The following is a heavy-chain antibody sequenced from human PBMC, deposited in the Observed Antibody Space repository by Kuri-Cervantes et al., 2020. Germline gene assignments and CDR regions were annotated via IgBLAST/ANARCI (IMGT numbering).Heavy chain of an antibody. Sequence: GSLRLSCTVHSGPFSGYYWSWIRQPPGKGLEWIGSIYHSGSTYYNPSLKSRVTISVDTSKNQFSLKLSSVTAADTAVYYCARHPTVVTPSFDYWGQGTLVTVSS. V-gene: IGHV4-34*01. J-gene: IGHJ4*02. CDR1: SGPFSGYY. D-gene: IGHD4-23*01. CDR3: ARHPTVVTPSFDY. CDR2: IYHSGST.